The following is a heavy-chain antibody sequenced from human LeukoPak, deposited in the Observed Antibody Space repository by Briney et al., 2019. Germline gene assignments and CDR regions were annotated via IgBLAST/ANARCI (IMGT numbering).Heavy chain of an antibody. Sequence: SETLSLTCAVYGGSFSGYYWSWIRQPPGKGLEWIGEINQSGSTKYNPSLRSRVTISVDTTKNQFSLKLSSVTAADMAVYYCARGAVSGDHYYGLDVWGQGNTVTVSS. J-gene: IGHJ6*02. D-gene: IGHD2-21*01. CDR2: INQSGST. CDR1: GGSFSGYY. CDR3: ARGAVSGDHYYGLDV. V-gene: IGHV4-34*01.